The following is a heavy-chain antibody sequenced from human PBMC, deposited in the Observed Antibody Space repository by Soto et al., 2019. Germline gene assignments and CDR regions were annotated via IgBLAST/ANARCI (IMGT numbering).Heavy chain of an antibody. V-gene: IGHV4-30-4*01. CDR1: GVSISSGGHY. D-gene: IGHD2-15*01. CDR3: LRYTSWSRPY. Sequence: QVQLQESGPGLVKPSQTLSLTCTVSGVSISSGGHYWSWVRQTPGKGLEWVGYIQVSGDTCYNPSLEGRVSMSVATSKNQFSLDLTSVTAADTAVYYGLRYTSWSRPYWGQGTLVTVSS. CDR2: IQVSGDT. J-gene: IGHJ4*02.